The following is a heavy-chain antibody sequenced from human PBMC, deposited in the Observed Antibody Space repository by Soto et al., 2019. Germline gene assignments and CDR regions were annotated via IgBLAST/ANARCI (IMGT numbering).Heavy chain of an antibody. CDR3: ARVQMTTVTTSRGAFDI. D-gene: IGHD4-17*01. J-gene: IGHJ3*02. Sequence: EVQLVESGGGLVQPGGSLRLSCAASGFTFSSYWMHWVRQAPGKGLVWVSRINSDGSSTSYADSVKGRFTISRDNAKNTLYLQMNSLRAEDTAVYYCARVQMTTVTTSRGAFDIWGQGTMVTVSS. CDR2: INSDGSST. V-gene: IGHV3-74*01. CDR1: GFTFSSYW.